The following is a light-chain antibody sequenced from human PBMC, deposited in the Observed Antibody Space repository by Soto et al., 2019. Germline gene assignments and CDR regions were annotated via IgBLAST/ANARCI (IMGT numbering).Light chain of an antibody. V-gene: IGKV1-5*03. CDR3: QQYNSY. CDR2: DVS. CDR1: QSVSRW. J-gene: IGKJ3*01. Sequence: DTQMTQSPSTLSASVGDRVTITCRASQSVSRWLAWYQQKPGKAPKVLIYDVSSLASGVPSRFSGSRSGIEVTGTISRLQPFDFAIYYCQQYNSYFGPGTKVDI.